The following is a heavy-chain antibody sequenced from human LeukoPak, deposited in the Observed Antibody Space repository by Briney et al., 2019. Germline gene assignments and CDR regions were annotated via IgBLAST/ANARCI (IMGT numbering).Heavy chain of an antibody. CDR3: ARDVEARISAAGTFDY. J-gene: IGHJ4*02. CDR2: ISGLGGST. V-gene: IGHV3-23*01. CDR1: GFTFSGYA. Sequence: GGSLILSCAASGFTFSGYAMSWVRQAPGKGLEWVSVISGLGGSTYYADSVKGRFAISRDNSKNTLWLQMNSLRADDTAIYYCARDVEARISAAGTFDYWGQGSLVTVSS. D-gene: IGHD6-13*01.